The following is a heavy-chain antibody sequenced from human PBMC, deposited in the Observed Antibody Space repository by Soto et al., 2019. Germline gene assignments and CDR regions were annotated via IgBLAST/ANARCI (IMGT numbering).Heavy chain of an antibody. CDR3: ARCDFGDLVHTLDH. Sequence: SVKVSCKASGYTFSSYGVSWVRQAPGQGLEFMGWISVYNGHTNYAQKFQGRVTMTTDTSTSTAYMELRSLRSADTAVYFCARCDFGDLVHTLDHWGQGNLVTVSS. CDR1: GYTFSSYG. D-gene: IGHD2-21*02. J-gene: IGHJ4*02. CDR2: ISVYNGHT. V-gene: IGHV1-18*01.